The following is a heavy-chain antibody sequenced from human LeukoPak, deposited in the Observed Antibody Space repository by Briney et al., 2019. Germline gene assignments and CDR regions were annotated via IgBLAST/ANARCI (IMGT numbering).Heavy chain of an antibody. CDR1: GYTFSSYD. V-gene: IGHV1-8*01. D-gene: IGHD3-22*01. Sequence: ASVKVSCKASGYTFSSYDINWVRQATGQGLEWMGWMNPNSGNTGYAQKFQGRVTMTRNTSINTAYMELSRLRSEDTAVYYCARVYSRRSSGYYYADYWGQGALVTVSS. CDR2: MNPNSGNT. J-gene: IGHJ4*02. CDR3: ARVYSRRSSGYYYADY.